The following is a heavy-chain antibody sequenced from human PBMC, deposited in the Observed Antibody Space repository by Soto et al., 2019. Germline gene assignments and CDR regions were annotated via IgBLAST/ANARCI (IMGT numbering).Heavy chain of an antibody. CDR2: IYWNDDT. CDR1: GFSLTTAGAG. J-gene: IGHJ5*02. CDR3: AHRGYGNYPGDNWFDP. Sequence: QITLKESGPTLVKPTQTLTLTCTFSGFSLTTAGAGVGWIRQPPGKALEWLALIYWNDDTRYSPSLKSRLTITKDTSKNQVVLRMTNMDPVDTATYYCAHRGYGNYPGDNWFDPWGQGILVIVSS. D-gene: IGHD4-17*01. V-gene: IGHV2-5*01.